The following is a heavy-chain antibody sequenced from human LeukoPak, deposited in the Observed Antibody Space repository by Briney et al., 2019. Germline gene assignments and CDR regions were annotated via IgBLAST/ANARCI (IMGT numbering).Heavy chain of an antibody. CDR1: GYTFASYG. V-gene: IGHV1-18*01. Sequence: ASVKVSCKTSGYTFASYGITWVRQAPGQGLAWMGWISGYNGNTNFAQRFQGRVSLTTHTSATTAYMELRSLTSDDAAVYYCAKDYSGSGSVHFEHWGQGTLVTVSS. CDR2: ISGYNGNT. J-gene: IGHJ4*02. D-gene: IGHD3-10*01. CDR3: AKDYSGSGSVHFEH.